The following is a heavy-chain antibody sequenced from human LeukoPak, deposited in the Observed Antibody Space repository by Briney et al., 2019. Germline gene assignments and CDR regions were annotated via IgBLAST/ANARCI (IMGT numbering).Heavy chain of an antibody. D-gene: IGHD5-18*01. CDR3: ARDPTGGYSYY. J-gene: IGHJ4*02. CDR2: ISYDGSNK. Sequence: PAGSLRLSCAASGFTFSSYAMHWVRQAPGKGLEWVAVISYDGSNKHYADSVKGRFTISRDNSKNTLYLQMNSLRAEDTAVYYCARDPTGGYSYYWGQGTLVTVSS. CDR1: GFTFSSYA. V-gene: IGHV3-30-3*01.